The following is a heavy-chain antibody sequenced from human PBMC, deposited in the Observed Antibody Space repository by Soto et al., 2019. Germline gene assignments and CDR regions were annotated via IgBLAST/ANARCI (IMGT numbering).Heavy chain of an antibody. D-gene: IGHD3-16*01. V-gene: IGHV3-7*01. Sequence: GGSLRLSCAASGFMFSSYWMSWVRQAPGTGLEWVANINQDGSERYYVDSVKGRFIISRDNARNSLYLQMSSLRAEDTTIYYCARALGGVARRWFDPWGQGTLVTVSS. CDR2: INQDGSER. CDR1: GFMFSSYW. CDR3: ARALGGVARRWFDP. J-gene: IGHJ5*02.